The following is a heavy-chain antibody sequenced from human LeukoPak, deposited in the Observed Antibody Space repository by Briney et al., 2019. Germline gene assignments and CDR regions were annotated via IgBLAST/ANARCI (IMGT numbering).Heavy chain of an antibody. CDR2: ISSDGNDK. J-gene: IGHJ4*02. CDR1: GVTFSSYG. V-gene: IGHV3-30*03. CDR3: TTKVIRGNSGDDYDD. Sequence: GGSLRLSCAASGVTFSSYGMHWVRQAPGKGLEGGALISSDGNDKLYGASVQGRFTISRDDSKSTLYLQMNSLRAEDTAVYYCTTKVIRGNSGDDYDDWGQGTLVTVSS. D-gene: IGHD5-12*01.